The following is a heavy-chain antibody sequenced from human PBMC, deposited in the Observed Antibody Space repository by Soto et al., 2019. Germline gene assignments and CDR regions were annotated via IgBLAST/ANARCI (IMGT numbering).Heavy chain of an antibody. D-gene: IGHD2-15*01. J-gene: IGHJ5*02. CDR1: AGTFSSYT. CDR3: ARDCSGGSCYVTAP. CDR2: IIPILGIA. Sequence: QVQLVQSGAEVKKPGSSVKVSCKASAGTFSSYTISWVRQAPGQGLEWMGRIIPILGIANYAQKFQGRVTITADKSTSTAYMELSSLRSEDTAVYYCARDCSGGSCYVTAPWGQGTLVTVSS. V-gene: IGHV1-69*08.